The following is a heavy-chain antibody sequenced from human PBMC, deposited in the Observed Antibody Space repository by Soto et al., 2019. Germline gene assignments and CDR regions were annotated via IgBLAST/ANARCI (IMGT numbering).Heavy chain of an antibody. CDR3: ANSRRLGIAAAPV. CDR2: ISGSGGST. CDR1: GFTFSSYA. Sequence: VGSLRLSCAASGFTFSSYAMSWVRQAPGKGLEWVSAISGSGGSTYYADSVKGRFTISRDNSKNTLYLQMNSLRAEDTAAYYCANSRRLGIAAAPVWGQGTTVTVSS. J-gene: IGHJ6*02. V-gene: IGHV3-23*01. D-gene: IGHD6-13*01.